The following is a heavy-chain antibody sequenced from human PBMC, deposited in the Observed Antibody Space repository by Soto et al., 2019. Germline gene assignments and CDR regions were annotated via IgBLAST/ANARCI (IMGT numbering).Heavy chain of an antibody. CDR2: INHSGST. D-gene: IGHD3-16*01. J-gene: IGHJ4*02. Sequence: QVQLQQWGAGLLKPSETLSLTCAVYGGSFSGYYWSWIRQPPGKGLEWIGEINHSGSTNYNPSLKSRVTISVDTSKNQFSLKLSSVTDADPAVYYCARAWGGVPDYWGQGTLVTVSS. CDR3: ARAWGGVPDY. CDR1: GGSFSGYY. V-gene: IGHV4-34*01.